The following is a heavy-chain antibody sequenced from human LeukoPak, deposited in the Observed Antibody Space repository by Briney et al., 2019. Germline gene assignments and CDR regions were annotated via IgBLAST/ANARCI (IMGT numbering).Heavy chain of an antibody. Sequence: SETLSLTCTASGGSISGYYWSWIRQPPGKGLEWIGYIYYSGSTNYNPSLKSRVTISVDTSKNQFSLELSSVTAADTAIYFCARDPIGSGGTIDYWGQGTLVTVSS. CDR1: GGSISGYY. CDR2: IYYSGST. V-gene: IGHV4-59*01. D-gene: IGHD6-19*01. J-gene: IGHJ4*02. CDR3: ARDPIGSGGTIDY.